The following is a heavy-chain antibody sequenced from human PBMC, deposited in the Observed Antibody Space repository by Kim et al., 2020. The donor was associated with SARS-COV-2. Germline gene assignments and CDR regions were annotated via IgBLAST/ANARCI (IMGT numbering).Heavy chain of an antibody. CDR1: GFTFSSNN. CDR3: ARETGSGTLTS. D-gene: IGHD3-10*01. V-gene: IGHV3-21*01. J-gene: IGHJ5*02. Sequence: GGSLRLSCTDYGFTFSSNNMNWVRQAPGKGLEWVSSINNYSTYIYYADSMKGRFTISRDNAKNSLYLQMNSLRAEDTAVYYCARETGSGTLTSWGQGNLVTVSS. CDR2: INNYSTYI.